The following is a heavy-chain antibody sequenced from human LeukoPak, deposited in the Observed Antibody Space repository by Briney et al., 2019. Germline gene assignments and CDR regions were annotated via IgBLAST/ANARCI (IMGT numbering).Heavy chain of an antibody. CDR1: GFTFSSYW. CDR2: IKQDGSEK. CDR3: ARGPEWELLTLDY. J-gene: IGHJ4*02. D-gene: IGHD1-26*01. V-gene: IGHV3-7*01. Sequence: PRGSLRLSCAASGFTFSSYWMSWVRQAPGKGLEWVANIKQDGSEKYYVDSVKGRFTISRDNAKNSLYLQMNSLRAEDTAVYYCARGPEWELLTLDYWGQGTLVTVSS.